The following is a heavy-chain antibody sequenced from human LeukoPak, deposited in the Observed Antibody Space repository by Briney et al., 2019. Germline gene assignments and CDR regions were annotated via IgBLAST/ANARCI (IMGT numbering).Heavy chain of an antibody. CDR3: ARESSSIQLWQTGGWFDP. D-gene: IGHD5-18*01. CDR1: GYTFTSYG. J-gene: IGHJ5*02. V-gene: IGHV1-18*01. CDR2: ISAYNGNT. Sequence: ASVKVSCKASGYTFTSYGISWVRQAPGQGPEWMGWISAYNGNTNYAQKLQGRVTMTTDTSTSTAYMELRSLRSDDTAVYYCARESSSIQLWQTGGWFDPWGQGTLVTVSS.